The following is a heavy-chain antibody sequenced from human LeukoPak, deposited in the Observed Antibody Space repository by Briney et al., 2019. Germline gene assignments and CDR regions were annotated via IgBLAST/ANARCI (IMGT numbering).Heavy chain of an antibody. J-gene: IGHJ6*03. D-gene: IGHD6-13*01. CDR3: ARDAGGISYYMDV. V-gene: IGHV3-48*01. Sequence: GGSLRLSCAASGFTFSSYSMNWVRQAPGKGLEWVSYISSSSSTIYYADSVKGRFTISRDNAKNSLYLQMNSLRAEDTAVYYCARDAGGISYYMDVWGKGTTVTVSS. CDR2: ISSSSSTI. CDR1: GFTFSSYS.